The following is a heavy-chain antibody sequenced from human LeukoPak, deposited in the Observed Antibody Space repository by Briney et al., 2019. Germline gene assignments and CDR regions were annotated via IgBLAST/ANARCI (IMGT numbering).Heavy chain of an antibody. D-gene: IGHD6-13*01. V-gene: IGHV4-59*12. J-gene: IGHJ5*02. CDR3: ARDYYSSSWYWFDP. CDR1: GGSISSYY. CDR2: IYYSGST. Sequence: PSETLSLTCTVSGGSISSYYWSWIRQPPGKGLEWIGYIYYSGSTNYNPSLKSRVTISVDTSKNQFSLKLSSVTAADTAVYYCARDYYSSSWYWFDPWGQGTLVTVSS.